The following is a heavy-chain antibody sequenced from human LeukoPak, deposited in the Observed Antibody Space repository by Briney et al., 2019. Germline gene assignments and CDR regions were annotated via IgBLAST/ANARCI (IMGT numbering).Heavy chain of an antibody. D-gene: IGHD3-10*01. Sequence: SVKVSCKDSGGAFSNYAMNWVREAPGQGLEWMGGIIPLLGTPSYAQKFQGRVTITADESTTTAYMELSSLRSEDTAVYYCARWTHGSGAGFFMHWGQGTLVTVSS. CDR1: GGAFSNYA. CDR2: IIPLLGTP. CDR3: ARWTHGSGAGFFMH. V-gene: IGHV1-69*01. J-gene: IGHJ1*01.